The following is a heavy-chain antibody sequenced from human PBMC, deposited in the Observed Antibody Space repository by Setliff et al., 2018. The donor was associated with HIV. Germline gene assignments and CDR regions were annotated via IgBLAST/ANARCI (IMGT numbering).Heavy chain of an antibody. Sequence: SQTLSLTCTVSGGSVTNTKSYWGWIRQPPGKGLEWIGSISLSGSTYYNPSLQSRVTISIDMSKNHFSLNLKSVTAADTAIYYCARGLTAPAAAGSWGQGMLVTVSS. CDR1: GGSVTNTKSY. CDR3: ARGLTAPAAAGS. D-gene: IGHD6-13*01. J-gene: IGHJ5*02. CDR2: ISLSGST. V-gene: IGHV4-39*02.